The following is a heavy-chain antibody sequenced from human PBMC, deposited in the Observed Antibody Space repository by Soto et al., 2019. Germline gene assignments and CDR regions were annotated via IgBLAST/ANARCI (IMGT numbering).Heavy chain of an antibody. V-gene: IGHV4-31*03. CDR3: ASTPGLWFGDIYGMDV. Sequence: TLSLTCTVSGGSISSGGYYWSWIRQHPGKGLEWIGYIYYSGSTYCNPSLKSRVTISVDTSKNQFSLKLSSVTAADTAVYYCASTPGLWFGDIYGMDVWGQGTTVTVSS. CDR1: GGSISSGGYY. CDR2: IYYSGST. D-gene: IGHD3-10*01. J-gene: IGHJ6*02.